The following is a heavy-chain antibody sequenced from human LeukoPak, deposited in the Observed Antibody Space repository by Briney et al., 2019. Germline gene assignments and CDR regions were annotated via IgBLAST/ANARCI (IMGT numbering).Heavy chain of an antibody. CDR2: ISSSSRYI. Sequence: GGSLRLSCAASGFTFGTYSMNWVRQAPGKGLDWVSSISSSSRYIYYADSVKGRFTISRDNAKNSLYLQMSSLRAEDTAVYYSARDGEPIMRLGSCSGGSCYPDYWGQGTLVTVSS. D-gene: IGHD2-15*01. V-gene: IGHV3-21*01. CDR1: GFTFGTYS. CDR3: ARDGEPIMRLGSCSGGSCYPDY. J-gene: IGHJ4*02.